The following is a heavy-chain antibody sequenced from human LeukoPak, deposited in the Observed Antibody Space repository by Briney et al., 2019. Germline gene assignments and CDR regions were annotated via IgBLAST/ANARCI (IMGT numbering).Heavy chain of an antibody. V-gene: IGHV4-59*11. Sequence: SETLSLTCTVSGGSISSHYWSWIRQPPGKGLEWIGYIYYSGSTNYNPSLKSRVTISADTSKNQFSLKLSSVTAADTAVYYCARGGGRYDSSGYYYEAFDIWGQGTMVTVSS. CDR2: IYYSGST. CDR3: ARGGGRYDSSGYYYEAFDI. D-gene: IGHD3-22*01. J-gene: IGHJ3*02. CDR1: GGSISSHY.